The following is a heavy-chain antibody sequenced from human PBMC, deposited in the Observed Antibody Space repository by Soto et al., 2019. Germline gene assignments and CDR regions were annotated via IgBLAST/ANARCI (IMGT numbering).Heavy chain of an antibody. CDR3: ARITPDVSGSYRFDY. D-gene: IGHD1-26*01. CDR1: GYSFTSYW. V-gene: IGHV5-51*01. CDR2: IYPGDSDT. Sequence: GESLKISCKGSGYSFTSYWIGWVRQMPGKGLEWMGIIYPGDSDTRYSPSFQGQVTISADKSISTAYLQWSSLKASDTAMYYCARITPDVSGSYRFDYWGQGTLVTVSS. J-gene: IGHJ4*02.